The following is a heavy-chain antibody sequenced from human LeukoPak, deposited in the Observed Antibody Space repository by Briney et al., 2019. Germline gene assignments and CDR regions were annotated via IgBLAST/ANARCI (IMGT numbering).Heavy chain of an antibody. Sequence: ASVKVSCKASGYTFTSYAMHWVRQAPGQRLEWMGWINAGNGNTKYSQKFQGRVTITRDTSASTAYMELSSLRSEDTAVYYCARCYDSSGYYLNLYYFDYWGQGTLVTVSS. V-gene: IGHV1-3*01. CDR1: GYTFTSYA. D-gene: IGHD3-22*01. CDR2: INAGNGNT. J-gene: IGHJ4*02. CDR3: ARCYDSSGYYLNLYYFDY.